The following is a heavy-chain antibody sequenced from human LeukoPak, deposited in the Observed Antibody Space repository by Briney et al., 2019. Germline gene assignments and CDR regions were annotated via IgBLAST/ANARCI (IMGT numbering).Heavy chain of an antibody. CDR3: AREWVKVRGVIPGHYYYGMDV. CDR1: GFTFSSYG. D-gene: IGHD3-10*01. Sequence: HAGGSLRLSCAASGFTFSSYGMHWVRQAPGKGLEWVAVISYDGSNKYYADSVKGRFTVSRDTSRHTLFLQMNSLRAEDTAVYFCAREWVKVRGVIPGHYYYGMDVWGQGTTVTV. V-gene: IGHV3-30*03. CDR2: ISYDGSNK. J-gene: IGHJ6*02.